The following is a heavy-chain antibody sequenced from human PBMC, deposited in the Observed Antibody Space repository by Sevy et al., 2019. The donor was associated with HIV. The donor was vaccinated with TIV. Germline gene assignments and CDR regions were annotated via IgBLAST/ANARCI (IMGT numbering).Heavy chain of an antibody. CDR1: GFTFSSYS. J-gene: IGHJ3*02. CDR2: ISGISNYI. CDR3: ARGVQTYDAFDI. D-gene: IGHD6-6*01. V-gene: IGHV3-21*01. Sequence: GGSLRLSCAASGFTFSSYSMNWVRQAPGKGLEWVSSISGISNYIYYADSVQGRFSISRDNAKDSLYLQINSLRVEVTAIYYCARGVQTYDAFDIWGQGTMVTVSS.